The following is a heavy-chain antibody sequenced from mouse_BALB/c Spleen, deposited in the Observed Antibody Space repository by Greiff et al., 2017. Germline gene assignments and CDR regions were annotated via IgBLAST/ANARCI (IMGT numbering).Heavy chain of an antibody. D-gene: IGHD1-1*01. V-gene: IGHV1-80*01. CDR2: IYPGDGDT. J-gene: IGHJ4*01. CDR3: ARSATVVPYAMDY. CDR1: GYAFSSYW. Sequence: VQLQQPGSELVRPGSSVKISCKASGYAFSSYWMNWVKQRPGQGLEWIGQIYPGDGDTNYNGKFKGKATLTADKSSSTAYMQLSSLTSEDSAVYFCARSATVVPYAMDYWGQGTSVTVSS.